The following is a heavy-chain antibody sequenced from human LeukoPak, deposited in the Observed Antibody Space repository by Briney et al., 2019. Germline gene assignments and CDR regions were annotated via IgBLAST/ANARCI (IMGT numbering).Heavy chain of an antibody. Sequence: SETLSLTCAVSGGSISSGGYSWRWIRQPPGKGLEWIGYIYHSGSTYYNPSLKSRVTISVDRSKNQFSLKLSSVTAADTAVYYCARGGYCSGGSCYFDYWGQGTLVTVSS. CDR1: GGSISSGGYS. CDR3: ARGGYCSGGSCYFDY. J-gene: IGHJ4*02. V-gene: IGHV4-30-2*01. CDR2: IYHSGST. D-gene: IGHD2-15*01.